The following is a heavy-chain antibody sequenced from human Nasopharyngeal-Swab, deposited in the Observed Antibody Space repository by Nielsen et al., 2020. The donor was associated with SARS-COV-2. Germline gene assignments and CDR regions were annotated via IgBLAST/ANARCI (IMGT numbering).Heavy chain of an antibody. CDR3: AKEAGYYDILTGYYLSLGYGMDV. CDR2: ISYDGSNK. D-gene: IGHD3-9*01. Sequence: GGSLRLSCAASGLTFSSYGMHWVRPAPGKGLEWGAVISYDGSNKYYADSVKGRFTFSRDNSKNTPYLQMNSLRAEDTAVYYCAKEAGYYDILTGYYLSLGYGMDVWGQGTTVTVSS. J-gene: IGHJ6*02. V-gene: IGHV3-30*18. CDR1: GLTFSSYG.